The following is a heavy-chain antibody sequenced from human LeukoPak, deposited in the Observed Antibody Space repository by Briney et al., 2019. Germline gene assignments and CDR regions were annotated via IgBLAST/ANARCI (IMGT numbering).Heavy chain of an antibody. V-gene: IGHV3-48*04. J-gene: IGHJ4*02. CDR2: ISSSGSTI. Sequence: SGGSLRLSCAASGFTFSSYWMSWVRQAPGKGLEWLSNISSSGSTIHYADSVKGRFTISRDNAKNSLYLQMNSLRAEDTAVYYCAKNGADTHPYYFDYWGQGTLVTVSS. CDR1: GFTFSSYW. D-gene: IGHD2-15*01. CDR3: AKNGADTHPYYFDY.